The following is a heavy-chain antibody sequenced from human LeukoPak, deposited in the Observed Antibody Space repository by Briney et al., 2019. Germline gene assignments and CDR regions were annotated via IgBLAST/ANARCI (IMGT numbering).Heavy chain of an antibody. CDR2: ISGSGGRT. Sequence: GGSLRLSCAASGFTFSSYAMSWVRQAPGKGLEWVSAISGSGGRTDHADSVKGRFTVSRDNSKNTVSLQMNSLRAEDTAIYFCAKHKENYGDSCLDDNWGQGTLVTVSS. V-gene: IGHV3-23*01. J-gene: IGHJ4*02. D-gene: IGHD4-17*01. CDR1: GFTFSSYA. CDR3: AKHKENYGDSCLDDN.